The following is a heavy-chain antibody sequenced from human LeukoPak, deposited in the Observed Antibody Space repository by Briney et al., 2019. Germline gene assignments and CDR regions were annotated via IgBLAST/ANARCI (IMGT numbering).Heavy chain of an antibody. J-gene: IGHJ5*02. CDR2: INHSGST. CDR3: ARIHIPSGSYFRGWFDP. Sequence: SETLSLTCAVYGGSFSGYYWSWIRQPPGKGLEWIGEINHSGSTNYNPSLKSRVTISVDTSKNQFSLKLSSVTAADTAVYYCARIHIPSGSYFRGWFDPWGQGTLVTVSS. V-gene: IGHV4-34*01. D-gene: IGHD1-26*01. CDR1: GGSFSGYY.